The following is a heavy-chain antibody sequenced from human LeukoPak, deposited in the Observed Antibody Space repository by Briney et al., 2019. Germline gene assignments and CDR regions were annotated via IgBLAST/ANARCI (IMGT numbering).Heavy chain of an antibody. V-gene: IGHV1-69*05. CDR3: ARGIQGTPPYYFDY. J-gene: IGHJ4*02. CDR2: IIPIFGAA. CDR1: GGTFSSYA. Sequence: SVKVSXKASGGTFSSYAISWVRQAPGQGLEWMGRIIPIFGAANYAQKFQGRVTITTDESTSTAYMELSGLRSEDTAVYYCARGIQGTPPYYFDYWGQGTLVTVSS. D-gene: IGHD1-1*01.